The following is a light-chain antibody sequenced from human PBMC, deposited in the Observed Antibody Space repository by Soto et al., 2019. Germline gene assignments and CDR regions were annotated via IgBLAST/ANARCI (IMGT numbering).Light chain of an antibody. Sequence: EIVLTQSPGTLSLSPGERATLSCRASQSVSSSFLAWYQQKPGQAPRLLILGASTRATGVPARFSGSGSGTEFTLSISSLQSEDFAVYYCKQYKEWPPFTFGQGTRLE. J-gene: IGKJ5*01. CDR2: GAS. CDR3: KQYKEWPPFT. V-gene: IGKV3-15*01. CDR1: QSVSSS.